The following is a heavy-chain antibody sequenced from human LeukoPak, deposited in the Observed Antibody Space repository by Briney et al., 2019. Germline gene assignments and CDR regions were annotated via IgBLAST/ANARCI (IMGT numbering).Heavy chain of an antibody. V-gene: IGHV3-23*01. Sequence: GGSLRLSCAASGFTFSSYAMSWVRQAPGKGLEWVSAISGSGGSTYYADSVKGRFTISRDNSKNTLYLQMNSLRAEDTAVYYCAKASAPYSGYEDWGLDYWGQGTLVTVSS. CDR3: AKASAPYSGYEDWGLDY. J-gene: IGHJ4*02. CDR1: GFTFSSYA. CDR2: ISGSGGST. D-gene: IGHD5-12*01.